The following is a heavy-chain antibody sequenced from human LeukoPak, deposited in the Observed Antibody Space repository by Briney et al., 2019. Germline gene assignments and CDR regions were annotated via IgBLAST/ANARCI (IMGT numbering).Heavy chain of an antibody. Sequence: GGSLRLSCAASGFTLSSYWVHWVRQAPGKGLVWLSRINSDGSITTYADSVKGRFTISRDNTKNTVYLQMDSLRAEDTALYYCARGGGGSEKFDCWGQGTLVTVSS. J-gene: IGHJ4*02. D-gene: IGHD1-26*01. CDR2: INSDGSIT. CDR3: ARGGGGSEKFDC. CDR1: GFTLSSYW. V-gene: IGHV3-74*01.